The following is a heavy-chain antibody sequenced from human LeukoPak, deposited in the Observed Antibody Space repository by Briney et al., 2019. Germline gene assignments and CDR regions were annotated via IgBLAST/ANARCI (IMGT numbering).Heavy chain of an antibody. J-gene: IGHJ4*02. CDR2: ISGSGDTT. CDR1: GFTFSSYA. CDR3: AKVLRWDSSGGIDY. D-gene: IGHD3-22*01. V-gene: IGHV3-23*01. Sequence: GGSLRLSCAAFGFTFSSYAMSWVRQAPGKGLEWVSSISGSGDTTYYADSVEGRFTISRDNSKNTLYLQMNSLRAEDTAVYYCAKVLRWDSSGGIDYWGQGTLVTVSS.